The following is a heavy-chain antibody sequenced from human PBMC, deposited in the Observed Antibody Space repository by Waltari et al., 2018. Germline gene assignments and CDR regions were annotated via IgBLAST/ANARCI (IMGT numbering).Heavy chain of an antibody. CDR3: AKELGTSGSRYKSYFDY. Sequence: QVQLVESGGGVVHSGGSLQIYCADSGFPTRNPGMYWVRQAPGEGLEWLTCISDDGSIKHYADSVKGRFTVSRDNSENTLYLQLTSLRAEDTAVYYCAKELGTSGSRYKSYFDYWGQGTLVTVSS. CDR2: ISDDGSIK. CDR1: GFPTRNPG. J-gene: IGHJ4*02. V-gene: IGHV3-30*18. D-gene: IGHD3-10*01.